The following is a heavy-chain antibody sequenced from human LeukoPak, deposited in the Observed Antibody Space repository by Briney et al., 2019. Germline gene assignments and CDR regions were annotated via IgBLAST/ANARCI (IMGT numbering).Heavy chain of an antibody. D-gene: IGHD3-22*01. Sequence: PSETLSLTRAVSGESLRGYYWSWIRQPPGKGLEWIGEINHSGSTNYNPSLKSRVTISVDTSKNQFSLKLSSVTAADTAVYYCARDGIGYDPDDAFDIWGQRTMVTVSS. CDR2: INHSGST. CDR3: ARDGIGYDPDDAFDI. CDR1: GESLRGYY. V-gene: IGHV4-34*01. J-gene: IGHJ3*02.